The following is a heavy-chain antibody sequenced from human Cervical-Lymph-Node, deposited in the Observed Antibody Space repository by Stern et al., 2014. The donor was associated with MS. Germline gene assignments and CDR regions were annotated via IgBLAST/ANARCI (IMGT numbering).Heavy chain of an antibody. J-gene: IGHJ5*02. CDR2: IVPIFDKS. V-gene: IGHV1-69*01. CDR3: AREHHGGNFAA. Sequence: QMQPVQSGADVKRPGSSVKVSFKTPGATFSTNAISSLRQSPGQGLEWMGGIVPIFDKSNYAQKFRGRVTISADESTSTAYMELTSLRSEDTAVYYCAREHHGGNFAAWGQGTLVTVSS. D-gene: IGHD4-23*01. CDR1: GATFSTNA.